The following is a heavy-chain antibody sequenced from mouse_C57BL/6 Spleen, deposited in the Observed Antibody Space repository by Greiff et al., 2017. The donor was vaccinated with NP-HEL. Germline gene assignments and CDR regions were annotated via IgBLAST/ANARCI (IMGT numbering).Heavy chain of an antibody. CDR2: IYPRSGNT. J-gene: IGHJ4*01. CDR1: GYTFTSYG. D-gene: IGHD2-13*01. V-gene: IGHV1-81*01. CDR3: ARGDSGYAMDY. Sequence: QVQLKESGAELARPGASVKLSCKASGYTFTSYGISWVKQRTGQGLEWIGEIYPRSGNTYYNEKFNGQATLTADNASSTEYMARRSLTSEDSAVYCCARGDSGYAMDYWGQGTSVTVSS.